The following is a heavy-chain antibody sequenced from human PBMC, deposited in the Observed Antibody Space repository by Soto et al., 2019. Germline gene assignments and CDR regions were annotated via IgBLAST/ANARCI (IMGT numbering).Heavy chain of an antibody. Sequence: PSETLSLTCSVYGGSFSGYYWSWLRQPPGKGLEWIGEINYHGSTNCNPCLKSRVTISVDTSKNQFSMKLSSVTAADTAVYYCAREVAVAPCYYYGMDVWGQGTTVTVSS. J-gene: IGHJ6*02. CDR1: GGSFSGYY. CDR2: INYHGST. V-gene: IGHV4-34*01. CDR3: AREVAVAPCYYYGMDV. D-gene: IGHD6-19*01.